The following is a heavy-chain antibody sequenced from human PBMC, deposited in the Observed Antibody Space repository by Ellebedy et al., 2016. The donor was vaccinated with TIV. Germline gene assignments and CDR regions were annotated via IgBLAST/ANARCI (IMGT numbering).Heavy chain of an antibody. CDR1: GFTFSSYA. Sequence: GESLKISXAASGFTFSSYAMSWVRQAPGKGLEWVSAISGSGGSTYYADSVKGRFTISRDNAKNSLYLQMNSLRAEDTAVYYCARDYGITMIETDYWGQGTLVTVSS. V-gene: IGHV3-23*01. CDR2: ISGSGGST. D-gene: IGHD3-22*01. J-gene: IGHJ4*02. CDR3: ARDYGITMIETDY.